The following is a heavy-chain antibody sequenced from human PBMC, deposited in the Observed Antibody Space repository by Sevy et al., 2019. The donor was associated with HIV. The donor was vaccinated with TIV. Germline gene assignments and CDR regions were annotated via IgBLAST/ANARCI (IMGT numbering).Heavy chain of an antibody. D-gene: IGHD3-22*01. V-gene: IGHV3-33*01. J-gene: IGHJ4*02. CDR2: IWYDGSNK. CDR3: ARDFKYYDSSGYYSYYFDY. Sequence: GGSLRLSCAASGFTFSSYGMHWVRQAPGKGLEWVAVIWYDGSNKYDADSMKGRFTISRDNSKNTLYLQMNSMRAEDTAVYYCARDFKYYDSSGYYSYYFDYWGQGPLVTVSS. CDR1: GFTFSSYG.